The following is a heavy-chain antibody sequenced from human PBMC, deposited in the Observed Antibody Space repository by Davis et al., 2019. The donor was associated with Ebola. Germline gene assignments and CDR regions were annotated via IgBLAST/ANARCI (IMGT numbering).Heavy chain of an antibody. J-gene: IGHJ4*02. CDR2: ISSSSIYI. CDR3: ARDRNYYDSSGYSDFDY. V-gene: IGHV3-21*01. D-gene: IGHD3-22*01. Sequence: GESLKISCAASGFTFSSYSMNWVRQAPGKGLEWVSSISSSSIYIYYADSLKGRFTISRDNAKNSLYLQMNSLRAEDTAVYYCARDRNYYDSSGYSDFDYWGQGTLVTVSS. CDR1: GFTFSSYS.